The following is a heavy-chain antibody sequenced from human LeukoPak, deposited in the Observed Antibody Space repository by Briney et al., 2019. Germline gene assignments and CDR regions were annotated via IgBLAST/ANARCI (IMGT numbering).Heavy chain of an antibody. V-gene: IGHV4-38-2*02. J-gene: IGHJ4*02. D-gene: IGHD3-22*01. CDR1: GYSISSGYY. Sequence: SETLSLTCTVSGYSISSGYYWGWIRQPPGKGLEWIGSIYHSGSTYYDPSLKSRVTISVDTSKNQFSLKLSSVTAADTAVYYCARVGYDSSGYYSHFDYWGQGTLVTVSS. CDR3: ARVGYDSSGYYSHFDY. CDR2: IYHSGST.